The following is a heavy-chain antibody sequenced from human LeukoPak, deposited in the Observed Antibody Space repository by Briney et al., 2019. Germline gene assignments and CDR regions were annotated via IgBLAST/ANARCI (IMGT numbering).Heavy chain of an antibody. Sequence: GGSLRLSCAASGFTFSSYAMSWVRQAPGKGLEWVSAISGSGGSTYYADSVKGRFTTSRDNSKNTLYLQMNSLRAEDTAVYYCARVSTAMDLYYFDYWGQGTLVTVSS. CDR2: ISGSGGST. CDR3: ARVSTAMDLYYFDY. J-gene: IGHJ4*02. CDR1: GFTFSSYA. V-gene: IGHV3-23*01. D-gene: IGHD5-18*01.